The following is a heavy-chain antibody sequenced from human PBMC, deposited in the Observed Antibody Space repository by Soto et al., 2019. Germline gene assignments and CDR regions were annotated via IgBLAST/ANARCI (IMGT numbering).Heavy chain of an antibody. CDR2: ISGSGGST. D-gene: IGHD3-10*01. CDR3: ANDPWGSGSVG. CDR1: GFTFSSYA. V-gene: IGHV3-23*01. Sequence: EVQLLESGGGLVQPGGSLRLSCAASGFTFSSYAMNWVRQAPGKGLEWVSAISGSGGSTYYADSVKGRFTISRDNSKNTRNLQMNSLRPEDTAVYSCANDPWGSGSVGWGQGTLVTVAS. J-gene: IGHJ4*02.